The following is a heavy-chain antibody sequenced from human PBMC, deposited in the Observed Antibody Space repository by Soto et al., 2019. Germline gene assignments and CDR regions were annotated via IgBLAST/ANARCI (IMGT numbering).Heavy chain of an antibody. D-gene: IGHD3-3*01. J-gene: IGHJ4*02. V-gene: IGHV4-30-2*01. CDR3: ARTGVDFYFDF. CDR1: GGSISSGGYS. Sequence: SETLSLTCAVSGGSISSGGYSWSWIRQPPGKGLGWIGYIYHSGSTYYNPSLKSRVTISVDRSKNQFSLKLSSVTAADTAVYYCARTGVDFYFDFWGQGTLVTVSS. CDR2: IYHSGST.